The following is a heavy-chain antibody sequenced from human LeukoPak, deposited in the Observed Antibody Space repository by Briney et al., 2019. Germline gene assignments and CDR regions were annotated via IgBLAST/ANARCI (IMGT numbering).Heavy chain of an antibody. Sequence: ASVKVSCKASGYTFTGYYMHWVRQAPGQGLEWMGWVNPNSGGTNYAQKFQGRVTITRDTSISTAYMELSRLRSDDTAVYYCAIGHYYGSGSNWFDPWGQGTLVTVSS. J-gene: IGHJ5*02. CDR3: AIGHYYGSGSNWFDP. CDR1: GYTFTGYY. D-gene: IGHD3-10*01. CDR2: VNPNSGGT. V-gene: IGHV1-2*02.